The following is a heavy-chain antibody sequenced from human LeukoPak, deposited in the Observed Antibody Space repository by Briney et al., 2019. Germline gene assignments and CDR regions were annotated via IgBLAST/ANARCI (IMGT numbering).Heavy chain of an antibody. Sequence: ASVKVSCKASGYTFTSYGISWVRQAPGQGLEWMGWISANNGDTDYPPKLQDRVTMTTDTYTSTAYMELRSLRSDDTAMYYCARESHATREDYWGQGTLVTVSS. CDR3: ARESHATREDY. D-gene: IGHD1-1*01. V-gene: IGHV1-18*01. J-gene: IGHJ4*02. CDR2: ISANNGDT. CDR1: GYTFTSYG.